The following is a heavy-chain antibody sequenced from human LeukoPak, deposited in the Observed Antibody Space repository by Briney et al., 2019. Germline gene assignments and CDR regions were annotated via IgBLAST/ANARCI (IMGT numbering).Heavy chain of an antibody. CDR1: GGSIGTYY. D-gene: IGHD3-22*01. Sequence: ETLSLTCTVSGGSIGTYYWSWIRQPPGKGLEWVSFIYSGGSTHYSDSVKGRFTISRDNSKNTLYLQMNSLRAEDTAVYYCARRAGDYSHPYDYWGQGTLVTVS. V-gene: IGHV3-53*01. CDR3: ARRAGDYSHPYDY. CDR2: IYSGGST. J-gene: IGHJ4*02.